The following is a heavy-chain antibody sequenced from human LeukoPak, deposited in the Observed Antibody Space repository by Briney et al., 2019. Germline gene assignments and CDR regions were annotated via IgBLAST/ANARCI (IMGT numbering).Heavy chain of an antibody. D-gene: IGHD6-13*01. CDR1: GGSFSGYY. J-gene: IGHJ5*02. CDR2: INHSGST. CDR3: ARGLCAYSSSWYRRNCWIDP. Sequence: SETLSLTCAVYGGSFSGYYWSWIRQPPGKGLEWIAEINHSGSTNYNPSLKSRVNISVDTYKNQFSLALRSVPAADTAVFYWARGLCAYSSSWYRRNCWIDPWGQGTLVTVSS. V-gene: IGHV4-34*01.